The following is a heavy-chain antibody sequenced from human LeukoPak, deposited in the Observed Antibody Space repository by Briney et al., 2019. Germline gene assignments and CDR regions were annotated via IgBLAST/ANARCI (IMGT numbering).Heavy chain of an antibody. V-gene: IGHV1-69*04. J-gene: IGHJ5*02. CDR2: IIPILGIA. CDR3: ARHLLGFCSGGSCFTFDP. CDR1: GGTFSSYA. D-gene: IGHD2-15*01. Sequence: GSSVKVSCKASGGTFSSYAISWVRQAPGQGLEWMGRIIPILGIANYAQKFQGRVTITADKSTSTAYMELSSLRSEDTAVYYCARHLLGFCSGGSCFTFDPWGQGTLVTVSS.